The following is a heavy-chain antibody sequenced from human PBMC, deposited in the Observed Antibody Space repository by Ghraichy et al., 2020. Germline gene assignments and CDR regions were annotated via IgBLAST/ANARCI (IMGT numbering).Heavy chain of an antibody. CDR3: ARPYYDILTGYYMRTGYYYGMDV. CDR2: IKQDGSEK. V-gene: IGHV3-7*01. Sequence: GGSLRLSCAASGFTFSSYWMSWVRQAPGKGLEWVANIKQDGSEKYYVDSVKGRFTISRDNAKNSLYLQMNSLRAEDTAVYYCARPYYDILTGYYMRTGYYYGMDVWGQGTTVTVSS. D-gene: IGHD3-9*01. CDR1: GFTFSSYW. J-gene: IGHJ6*02.